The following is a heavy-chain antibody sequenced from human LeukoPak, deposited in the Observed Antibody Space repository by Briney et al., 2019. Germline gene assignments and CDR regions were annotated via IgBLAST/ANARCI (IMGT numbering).Heavy chain of an antibody. V-gene: IGHV1-2*02. Sequence: ASVKVSCKASGYTFTNYGISWVRQAPGQGLEWMGWISGNSGGTNYAQKFQGRVTMTRDTSISTAYMELSRLRSDDTAVYYCARNKWFGTGWFDPWGQGTLVTVSS. CDR3: ARNKWFGTGWFDP. D-gene: IGHD3-10*01. J-gene: IGHJ5*02. CDR1: GYTFTNYG. CDR2: ISGNSGGT.